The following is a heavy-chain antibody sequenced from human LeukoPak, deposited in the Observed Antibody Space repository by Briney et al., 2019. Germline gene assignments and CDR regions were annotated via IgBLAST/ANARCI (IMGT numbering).Heavy chain of an antibody. CDR1: GGSMSSYY. J-gene: IGHJ4*02. V-gene: IGHV4-59*01. CDR3: ARGGGYDTSGYYYGLDY. D-gene: IGHD3-22*01. Sequence: SETLSLTCTVSGGSMSSYYWSWIRQPPGKGLEWLGYIYYSGSTNYNPSLKSRVTISVDTSKNQFSLKLCSVTAAGTAVYYCARGGGYDTSGYYYGLDYWGQGTLVTVSS. CDR2: IYYSGST.